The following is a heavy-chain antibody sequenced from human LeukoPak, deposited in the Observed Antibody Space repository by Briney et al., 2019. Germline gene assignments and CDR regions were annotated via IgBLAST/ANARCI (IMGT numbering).Heavy chain of an antibody. J-gene: IGHJ3*01. CDR1: GFTFSNAW. CDR3: ARSSYSSSSSV. V-gene: IGHV3-23*01. Sequence: GGSLRLSCAASGFTFSNAWMSWVRQAPGKGLEWVSAISGSGGSTYYADSVKGRFTISRDNAKNSLYLQINSLRAEDTAVYYCARSSYSSSSSVWGQGTMVTVSS. D-gene: IGHD6-6*01. CDR2: ISGSGGST.